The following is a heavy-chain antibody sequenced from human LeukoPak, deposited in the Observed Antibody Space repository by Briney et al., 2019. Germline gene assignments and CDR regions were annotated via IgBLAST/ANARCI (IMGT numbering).Heavy chain of an antibody. CDR1: GYSFTSYW. Sequence: GESLKISCKGSGYSFTSYWIGWVRQMPGKGLEWMGRIDPSDSYTNYSPSFQGHVTISADKSISTAYLQWSSLKASDTAMYYCARHPGSYFDFDYWGQGTLVTVSS. J-gene: IGHJ4*02. CDR2: IDPSDSYT. D-gene: IGHD1-26*01. CDR3: ARHPGSYFDFDY. V-gene: IGHV5-10-1*01.